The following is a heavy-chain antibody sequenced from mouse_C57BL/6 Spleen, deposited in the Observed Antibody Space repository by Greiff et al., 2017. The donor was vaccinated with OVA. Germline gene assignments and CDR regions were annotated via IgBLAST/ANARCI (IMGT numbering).Heavy chain of an antibody. CDR2: IYPGSGNT. J-gene: IGHJ4*01. D-gene: IGHD1-1*01. V-gene: IGHV1-76*01. CDR1: GYTFTDYY. CDR3: ARENYYGSPYYAMDY. Sequence: QVQLKQSGAELVRPGASVKLSCKASGYTFTDYYINWVKQRPGQGLEWIARIYPGSGNTYYNEKFKGKATLTAEKSSSTAYMQLSSLTSEDSAVYFCARENYYGSPYYAMDYWGQGTSVTVSS.